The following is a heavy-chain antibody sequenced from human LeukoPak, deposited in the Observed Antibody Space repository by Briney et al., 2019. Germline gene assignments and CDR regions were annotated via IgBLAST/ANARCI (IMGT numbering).Heavy chain of an antibody. CDR1: GYSISSGYF. CDR3: ARLGSPSRLGEIPTYFDY. D-gene: IGHD3-16*01. Sequence: PSETLSLTCTVSGYSISSGYFWGWIRQPPGKGLEWIGSIYHSGTTYYNPSLKSRVTISVDTSKNQFSLKLSSVTAADTAVYYCARLGSPSRLGEIPTYFDYWGQGTLVTVSS. J-gene: IGHJ4*02. V-gene: IGHV4-38-2*02. CDR2: IYHSGTT.